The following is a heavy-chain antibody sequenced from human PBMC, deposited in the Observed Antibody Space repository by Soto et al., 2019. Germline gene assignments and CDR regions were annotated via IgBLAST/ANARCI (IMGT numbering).Heavy chain of an antibody. D-gene: IGHD3-3*01. CDR2: IRSKANSYAT. CDR1: GLTFSGSA. Sequence: GGSLRLSCAASGLTFSGSAIHWVRQASGKGLEWVGRIRSKANSYATAYAASVKGRFTISRDDSKNTAYLQMNSLKTEDTAVYYCTTDLPYYDFWSGYYFFDYWGQGTLVTVSS. V-gene: IGHV3-73*01. J-gene: IGHJ4*02. CDR3: TTDLPYYDFWSGYYFFDY.